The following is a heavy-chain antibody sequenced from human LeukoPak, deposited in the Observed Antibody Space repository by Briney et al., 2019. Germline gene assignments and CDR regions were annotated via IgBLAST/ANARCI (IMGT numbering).Heavy chain of an antibody. CDR1: GGSFSGYY. J-gene: IGHJ4*02. CDR3: ARGTPYDILTGQVAHPFDY. V-gene: IGHV4-34*01. Sequence: PSETLSLTFAVYGGSFSGYYWSWIRQPPGKGLEWIGEINHSGSTNYNPSLKSRVTISVDTSKNQFSLKLSSVTAADTAVYFCARGTPYDILTGQVAHPFDYWGQGTLVTVSS. D-gene: IGHD3-9*01. CDR2: INHSGST.